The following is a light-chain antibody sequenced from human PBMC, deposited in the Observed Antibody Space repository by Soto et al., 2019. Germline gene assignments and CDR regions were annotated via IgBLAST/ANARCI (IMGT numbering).Light chain of an antibody. J-gene: IGLJ1*01. CDR1: RSNIGAGYD. Sequence: QSLLTQPPSVSGAPGQRVTISCTGSRSNIGAGYDVHWYQQLPGTAPKLLSYGNSNRPSGVPDRFSGSKSGTSASLAITGLQAEDEADYYCQSYDSSLSGYVFGTGTKLTVL. V-gene: IGLV1-40*01. CDR3: QSYDSSLSGYV. CDR2: GNS.